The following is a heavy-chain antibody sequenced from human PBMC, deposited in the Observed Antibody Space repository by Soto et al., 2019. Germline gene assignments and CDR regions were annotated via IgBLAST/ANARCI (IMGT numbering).Heavy chain of an antibody. CDR1: GGSISSGDYY. Sequence: SETLSLTCTVSGGSISSGDYYWSWIRQPPGKGLEWIGYIYYGGSTYYNPSLKSRVTISVDTSKNQFSLKLSSVTAADTAVYYCARCITMVRGVIIPPDGMDVWGQGTTVTVS. CDR2: IYYGGST. D-gene: IGHD3-10*01. CDR3: ARCITMVRGVIIPPDGMDV. V-gene: IGHV4-30-4*01. J-gene: IGHJ6*02.